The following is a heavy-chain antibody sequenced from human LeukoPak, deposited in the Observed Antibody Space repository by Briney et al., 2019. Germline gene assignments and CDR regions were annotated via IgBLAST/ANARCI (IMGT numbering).Heavy chain of an antibody. J-gene: IGHJ2*01. Sequence: PGGSLRLSCAASGFTFSSYAMSWVRQAPGKGLEWVSAISGSGGSTYYADSVKGRFTISRDNSKNTLYLQMNSLRAEDTAVYYCAKSLQKPPLRWSWYFDLWGRGTLVTVSS. CDR1: GFTFSSYA. V-gene: IGHV3-23*01. CDR2: ISGSGGST. D-gene: IGHD4-23*01. CDR3: AKSLQKPPLRWSWYFDL.